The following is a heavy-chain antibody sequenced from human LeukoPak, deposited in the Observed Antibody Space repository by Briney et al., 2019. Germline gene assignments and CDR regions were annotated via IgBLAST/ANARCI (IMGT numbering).Heavy chain of an antibody. CDR3: AKESYPYYYDSSGLIDY. V-gene: IGHV3-30*18. CDR1: GFTFSSYG. CDR2: ISYDGSNK. J-gene: IGHJ4*02. D-gene: IGHD3-22*01. Sequence: PGRSLRLSCAASGFTFSSYGMHWVRQAPGKGLEWVAVISYDGSNKYYADSVKGRFTISRDNSKNTLYLQMNSLRAEDTAVYYCAKESYPYYYDSSGLIDYWGQGTLVTVSS.